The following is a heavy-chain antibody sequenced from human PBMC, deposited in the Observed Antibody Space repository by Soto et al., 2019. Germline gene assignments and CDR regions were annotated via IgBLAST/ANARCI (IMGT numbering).Heavy chain of an antibody. Sequence: QVQLVQSGAEVKKPGSSVKVSCKASEGTFSSYTISWVRQAPGQGLEWMGRIIPILGIANYAQKFQGRVTITADKSTSTAYMELSSLRSEDTAVYYCARDPPYCGGDCYSDYFDYWGQGTLVTVSS. D-gene: IGHD2-21*02. J-gene: IGHJ4*02. CDR3: ARDPPYCGGDCYSDYFDY. CDR2: IIPILGIA. V-gene: IGHV1-69*08. CDR1: EGTFSSYT.